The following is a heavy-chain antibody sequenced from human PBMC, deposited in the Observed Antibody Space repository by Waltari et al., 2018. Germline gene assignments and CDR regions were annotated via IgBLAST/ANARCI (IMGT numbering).Heavy chain of an antibody. V-gene: IGHV4-38-2*01. J-gene: IGHJ4*02. CDR3: ARLPGDSVTGNKPKYYFDY. D-gene: IGHD2-21*02. Sequence: QVQLQESGPGLVKPSETLSLTCAVSGYSISSGYYWGWIRQPPGKGLEWIGSIYHSGSTYYNPSLKSRVTISVDTSKNQFSLKLSSVTAADTAVYYCARLPGDSVTGNKPKYYFDYWGQGTLVTVSS. CDR1: GYSISSGYY. CDR2: IYHSGST.